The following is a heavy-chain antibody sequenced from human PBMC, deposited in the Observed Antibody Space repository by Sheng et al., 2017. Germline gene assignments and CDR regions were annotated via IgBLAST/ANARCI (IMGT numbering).Heavy chain of an antibody. J-gene: IGHJ3*02. CDR2: IRDRGSRNPT. Sequence: DVQLVESGGGLVQPGGSLRLSCVASGFSLSGSYVDWVRQTPGKGLEWVAHIRDRGSRNPTEYAASVQGRFTVSRDDSKNSVYLQMNSLETEDTAVYYCRRDNGHNAFDIWGQGTMVTVSS. CDR3: RRDNGHNAFDI. V-gene: IGHV3-72*01. CDR1: GFSLSGSY. D-gene: IGHD2-8*01.